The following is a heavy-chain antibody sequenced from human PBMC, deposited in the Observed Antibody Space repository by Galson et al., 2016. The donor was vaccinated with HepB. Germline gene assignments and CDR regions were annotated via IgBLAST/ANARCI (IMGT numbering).Heavy chain of an antibody. CDR2: FDPEDGET. CDR3: AALRGILTGYYSDGMDV. CDR1: GYTLTELS. V-gene: IGHV1-24*01. Sequence: SVKVSCKVSGYTLTELSMHWVRQAPGIGLEWMGNFDPEDGETIYAQKFQGRVTMTGDTSTGTAYMELSSLRSEDTAEYYWAALRGILTGYYSDGMDVWGQGTSVTVSS. D-gene: IGHD3-9*01. J-gene: IGHJ6*02.